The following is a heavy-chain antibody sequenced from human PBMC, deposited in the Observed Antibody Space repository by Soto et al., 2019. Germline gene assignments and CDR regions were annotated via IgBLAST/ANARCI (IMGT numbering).Heavy chain of an antibody. D-gene: IGHD6-6*01. Sequence: QVQLVQSGAEVRKPGASVKVSCKASGYTFSNNGISWVRQAPGQGLEWMRWISGYNGNANYAQKLQGRVTMTRDTSTSTAHMELRSLRFDDTAVYYCARCSSGKYGMDVWGQGTTVTVSS. CDR3: ARCSSGKYGMDV. CDR2: ISGYNGNA. V-gene: IGHV1-18*04. J-gene: IGHJ6*02. CDR1: GYTFSNNG.